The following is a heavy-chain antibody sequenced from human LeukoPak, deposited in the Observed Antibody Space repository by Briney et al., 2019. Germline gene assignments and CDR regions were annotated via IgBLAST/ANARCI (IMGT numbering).Heavy chain of an antibody. D-gene: IGHD4-17*01. CDR2: IRYDGSNK. CDR3: AKPEVGYGSAFDI. CDR1: GFTFSSYG. Sequence: GGSLRLSCAASGFTFSSYGMHWVRQAPGKGLEWVAFIRYDGSNKYYADSVKGRFTISRDNSKNTLYLQMSSLRAEDTAVCYCAKPEVGYGSAFDIWGQGTMVTVSS. J-gene: IGHJ3*02. V-gene: IGHV3-30*02.